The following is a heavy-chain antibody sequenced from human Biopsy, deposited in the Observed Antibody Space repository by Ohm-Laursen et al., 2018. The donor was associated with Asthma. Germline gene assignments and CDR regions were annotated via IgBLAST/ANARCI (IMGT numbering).Heavy chain of an antibody. V-gene: IGHV3-7*01. J-gene: IGHJ1*01. CDR2: IKHDGSEK. CDR1: GFTFGDYC. Sequence: GSLRLSCTASGFTFGDYCMSWVRQVPGQGLEWVANIKHDGSEKNHVDSLKGRFTISRDNAKNLLFLQMNSLRAEDTAVYYCARTFHLWSPYRAERYQLWGQGTLVTVSS. D-gene: IGHD3-3*01. CDR3: ARTFHLWSPYRAERYQL.